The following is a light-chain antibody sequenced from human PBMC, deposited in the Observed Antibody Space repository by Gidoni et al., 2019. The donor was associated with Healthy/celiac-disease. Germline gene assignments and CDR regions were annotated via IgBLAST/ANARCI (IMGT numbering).Light chain of an antibody. CDR2: SAS. CDR3: QNYDSASVT. J-gene: IGKJ4*01. V-gene: IGKV1-27*01. CDR1: QGISNY. Sequence: DLRMTQSPSSLSASVGDRVTITCRASQGISNYLAWYQQKPGKVPKLLIYSASTLQSGVPSRFSGSGSGTDFTLTISSLQPEDVATYYCQNYDSASVTFGGGTKVEIK.